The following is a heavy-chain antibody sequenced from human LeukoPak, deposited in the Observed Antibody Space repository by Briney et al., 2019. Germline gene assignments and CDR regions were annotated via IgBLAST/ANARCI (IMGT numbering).Heavy chain of an antibody. V-gene: IGHV3-64*01. J-gene: IGHJ4*02. Sequence: PGGSLRLSCAASGFTFSSYAMHWVRQAPGKGLEYVSAISSNGGSTYYANSVKGRFTISRDNSKNTLYLQMGSLRAEDTAVYYCAKEGGASRFDYWGQGTLVTVSS. CDR1: GFTFSSYA. CDR3: AKEGGASRFDY. CDR2: ISSNGGST. D-gene: IGHD5-12*01.